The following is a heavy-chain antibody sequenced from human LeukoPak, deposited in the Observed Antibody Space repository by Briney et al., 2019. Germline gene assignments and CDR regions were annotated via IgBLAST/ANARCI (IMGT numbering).Heavy chain of an antibody. J-gene: IGHJ4*02. CDR3: AGSDCGGDCYLDY. CDR1: GGSISSGDYY. D-gene: IGHD2-21*02. V-gene: IGHV4-30-4*01. Sequence: SETLSLTCTVSGGSISSGDYYWSWIRQPPGKGLEWIGYIYYSGSTYYNPSLKSRVTISVDTSKNQFSLKLSSVTAADTAVYYCAGSDCGGDCYLDYWGQGTLVTVSS. CDR2: IYYSGST.